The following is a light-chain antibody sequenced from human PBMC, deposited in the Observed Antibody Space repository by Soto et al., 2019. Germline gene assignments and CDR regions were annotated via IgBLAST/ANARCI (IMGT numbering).Light chain of an antibody. J-gene: IGKJ3*01. Sequence: DIQMTQSPSSLSASVGDRVSITCRASQDISNYLAWYQQKPGNIPNLLIYDASTLQSGVPSRFSGSGSGTDFTLTISSLQPEDVATYYCQKYDSPPFTFGPGTKVDFK. V-gene: IGKV1-27*01. CDR3: QKYDSPPFT. CDR1: QDISNY. CDR2: DAS.